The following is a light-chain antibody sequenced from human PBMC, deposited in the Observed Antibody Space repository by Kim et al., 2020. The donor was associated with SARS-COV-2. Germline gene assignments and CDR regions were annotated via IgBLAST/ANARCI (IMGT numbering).Light chain of an antibody. V-gene: IGKV3-15*01. CDR1: QDVSTK. Sequence: EILLTQSPATLSVSPGERVTLSCRASQDVSTKLAWYQQKPGQGPRLLIYGASTRATAIPARVSGSGSGTEFTLTISSLQSEDFGIYFCQQYQQWPRTFGQGTKVDIK. CDR2: GAS. J-gene: IGKJ1*01. CDR3: QQYQQWPRT.